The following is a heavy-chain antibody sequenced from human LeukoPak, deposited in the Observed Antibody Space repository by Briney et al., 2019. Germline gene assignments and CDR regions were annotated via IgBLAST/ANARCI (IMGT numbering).Heavy chain of an antibody. Sequence: PGGSLRLSCAASGFIFNNYWMSWVRQAPGKGLEWVANIDQDGSQKNYVDSVKGRFTIPRDNAKNSVYVQMNSLRAEDTAVYYCLVTTRSYAFDFWGQGTMVTVSS. CDR2: IDQDGSQK. V-gene: IGHV3-7*01. D-gene: IGHD5-12*01. J-gene: IGHJ3*01. CDR3: LVTTRSYAFDF. CDR1: GFIFNNYW.